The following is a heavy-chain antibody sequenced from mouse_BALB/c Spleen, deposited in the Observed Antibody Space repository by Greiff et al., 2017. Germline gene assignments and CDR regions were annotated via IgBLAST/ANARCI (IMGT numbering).Heavy chain of an antibody. CDR2: ISSGSSTI. CDR1: GFTFSSFG. J-gene: IGHJ2*01. V-gene: IGHV5-17*02. CDR3: ARERTTATLDY. Sequence: EVQGVESGGGLVQPGGSRKLSCAASGFTFSSFGMHWVRQAPEKGLEWVAYISSGSSTIYYADTVKGRFTISRDNPKNTLFLQMTSLRSEDTAMYYCARERTTATLDYWGQGTTLTVSS. D-gene: IGHD1-2*01.